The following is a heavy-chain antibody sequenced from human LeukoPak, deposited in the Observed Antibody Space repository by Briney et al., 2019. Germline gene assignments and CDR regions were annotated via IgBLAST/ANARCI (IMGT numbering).Heavy chain of an antibody. D-gene: IGHD3-22*01. J-gene: IGHJ3*02. CDR1: GYTFTSYY. CDR2: LNPNSGGT. CDR3: ARWVVVVDAFDI. Sequence: ASVKVSCKASGYTFTSYYMHWVRQAPGQGLEWMGILNPNSGGTNYAQKFQGRVTMTRDTSISTAYMELSRLRSDDTAVYYCARWVVVVDAFDIWGQGTMVTVSS. V-gene: IGHV1-2*02.